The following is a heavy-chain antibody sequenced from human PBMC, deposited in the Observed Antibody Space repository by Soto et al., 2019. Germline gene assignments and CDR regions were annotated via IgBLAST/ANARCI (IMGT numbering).Heavy chain of an antibody. Sequence: VQLLESGGGLVQPGGSLRLACTASGFTFNHYAMSWVRQAPGKGLEGVSAVSGRGGSTKYADSVKGRFIISRDHSNSTLYLLMDSLRGEDTAVYYCAKDSTVTTSLYFYYYGFDVWGQGTTVTVSS. V-gene: IGHV3-23*01. D-gene: IGHD4-17*01. CDR2: VSGRGGST. J-gene: IGHJ6*02. CDR3: AKDSTVTTSLYFYYYGFDV. CDR1: GFTFNHYA.